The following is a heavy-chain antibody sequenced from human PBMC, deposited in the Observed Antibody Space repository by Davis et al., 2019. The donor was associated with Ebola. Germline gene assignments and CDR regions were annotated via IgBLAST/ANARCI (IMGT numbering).Heavy chain of an antibody. V-gene: IGHV1-18*04. CDR2: INPHNGNT. CDR3: ARAQFPTTSDH. J-gene: IGHJ4*02. CDR1: GYTFTNYG. Sequence: ASVKVSCKASGYTFTNYGITWVRQAPGQGLEWMGWINPHNGNTNYAQKLQGRVTMTTDTSTSTAYMEVGSLRSDDTAVYYCARAQFPTTSDHWGQGTLVTVSS. D-gene: IGHD1-1*01.